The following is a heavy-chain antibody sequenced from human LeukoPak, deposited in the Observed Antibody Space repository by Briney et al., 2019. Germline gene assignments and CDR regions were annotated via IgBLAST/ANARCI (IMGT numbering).Heavy chain of an antibody. D-gene: IGHD6-13*01. CDR3: VSAADPFDN. J-gene: IGHJ4*01. CDR1: GFTFSGYS. V-gene: IGHV3-30-3*01. CDR2: ISYDENNK. Sequence: PGRSERLSCAASGFTFSGYSMHWLRQAPFKGLEWVALISYDENNKYYADSVRGRFTISRGNPKNTVYLQMNNLRVEDTALYYCVSAADPFDNWGQGTLVTVPT.